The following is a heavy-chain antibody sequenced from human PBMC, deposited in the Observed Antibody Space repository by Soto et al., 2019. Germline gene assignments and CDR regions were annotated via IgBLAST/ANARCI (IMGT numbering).Heavy chain of an antibody. J-gene: IGHJ4*02. D-gene: IGHD6-25*01. V-gene: IGHV2-5*01. CDR1: GFSLTTSVVC. CDR2: IYWNDDK. CDR3: AHRLGSRGSFDY. Sequence: SGPTLGNPTQALTLTCTFSGFSLTTSVVCVVLIGQPPGKAPEWLALIYWNDDKRYSPSLRSRLTITKGTYKNQVVLTMTDMDPGDTATYYCAHRLGSRGSFDYCGQGSLVTVSS.